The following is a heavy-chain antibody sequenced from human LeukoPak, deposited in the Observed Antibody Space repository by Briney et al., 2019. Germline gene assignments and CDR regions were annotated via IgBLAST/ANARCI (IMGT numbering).Heavy chain of an antibody. Sequence: GSLRLSCAASGFKFEDYGMTWVRQAPGKGLEWVSGINWNGGSTGYADSVKGRFTISRDNAKNSLYLQMNSLRAEDTALYYCARAKYSSGALDGFDIWGQGTMVTVSS. J-gene: IGHJ3*02. CDR1: GFKFEDYG. CDR2: INWNGGST. CDR3: ARAKYSSGALDGFDI. D-gene: IGHD6-19*01. V-gene: IGHV3-20*04.